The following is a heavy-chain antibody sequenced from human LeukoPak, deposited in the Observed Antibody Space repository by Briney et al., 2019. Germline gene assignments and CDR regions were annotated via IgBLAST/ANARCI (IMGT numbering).Heavy chain of an antibody. CDR2: FSSGAST. CDR1: GFTISSYA. V-gene: IGHV3-23*01. Sequence: GESLKISCAASGFTISSYAMSWVRQTPGKGLEWVSSFSSGASTDYADSVKGRFTISRDNPKNTVYLQMNSLRAEDTAVYYCAKQRVSNGYYYFDYWGQGTLVTVSS. CDR3: AKQRVSNGYYYFDY. J-gene: IGHJ4*02. D-gene: IGHD3-22*01.